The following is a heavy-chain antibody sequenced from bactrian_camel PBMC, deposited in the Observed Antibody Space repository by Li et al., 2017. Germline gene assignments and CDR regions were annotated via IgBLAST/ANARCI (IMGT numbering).Heavy chain of an antibody. Sequence: VQLVESGGGSVQAGDSLQLSCSVSGATVSSYCLARFRRRPQRVREAMARMSVDGVPTYDDSVQGRFTISRDSAKNALILQMNTVNPGDSAMYYCAADLVTDEPSLVEREYYYWGQGTQVTVS. CDR1: GATVSSYC. D-gene: IGHD6*01. V-gene: IGHV3S57*01. J-gene: IGHJ4*01. CDR2: MSVDGVP. CDR3: AADLVTDEPSLVEREYYY.